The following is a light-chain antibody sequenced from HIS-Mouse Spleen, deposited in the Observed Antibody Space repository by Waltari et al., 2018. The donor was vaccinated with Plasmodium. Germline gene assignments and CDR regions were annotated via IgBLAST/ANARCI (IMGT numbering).Light chain of an antibody. Sequence: ETVLTQYPATLSLSPGERATLSCRSSQSVSSSLAWYQQKPGQAPRLLIYEASNRATGIPARFSGSGSGTDFTLTISSLEPEDFAVYYCQQRSNWPPLTFGGGTKVEIK. CDR1: QSVSSS. CDR3: QQRSNWPPLT. CDR2: EAS. J-gene: IGKJ4*01. V-gene: IGKV3-11*01.